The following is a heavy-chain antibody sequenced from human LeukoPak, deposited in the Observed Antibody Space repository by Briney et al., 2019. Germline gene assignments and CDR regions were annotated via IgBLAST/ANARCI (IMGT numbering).Heavy chain of an antibody. CDR2: IKQDGSEK. CDR1: GSTFSSYW. Sequence: GGSLRLSCAASGSTFSSYWMSWVRQAPGKGLEWVANIKQDGSEKYYVDSVKGRFTISRDNAKNSLYLQMNSLRAEDTAVYYCARDYRGYRAPYYFDHWGQGTLVTVSS. CDR3: ARDYRGYRAPYYFDH. D-gene: IGHD2-15*01. J-gene: IGHJ4*02. V-gene: IGHV3-7*01.